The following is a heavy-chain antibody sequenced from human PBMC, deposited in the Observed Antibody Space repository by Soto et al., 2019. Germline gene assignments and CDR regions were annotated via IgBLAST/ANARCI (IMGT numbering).Heavy chain of an antibody. V-gene: IGHV5-10-1*01. D-gene: IGHD3-22*01. Sequence: PGESLKISCKGSGYTFANYWINWLRQMPGKGLEWMGRIDPRDSYTNYSPSFQGHVTISADKSLNTAFLQWSTLKASDTAMYYCARRRETIFGVITTFDYWGQRTTVTVSS. CDR2: IDPRDSYT. J-gene: IGHJ4*02. CDR3: ARRRETIFGVITTFDY. CDR1: GYTFANYW.